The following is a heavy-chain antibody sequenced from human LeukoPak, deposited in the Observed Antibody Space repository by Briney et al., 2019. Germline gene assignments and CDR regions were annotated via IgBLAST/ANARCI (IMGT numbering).Heavy chain of an antibody. CDR3: ARDRDLYCSGGSCSRFDP. Sequence: SETLSLTCTVSGGSISSSSYYWGWIRQPPQKGLEWIGSIYHSGSTYCNPPLKSRVTISVDTSKNQFSLKLSSVTAADTAVYYCARDRDLYCSGGSCSRFDPWGQGTLVTVSS. CDR1: GGSISSSSYY. CDR2: IYHSGST. J-gene: IGHJ5*02. D-gene: IGHD2-15*01. V-gene: IGHV4-39*07.